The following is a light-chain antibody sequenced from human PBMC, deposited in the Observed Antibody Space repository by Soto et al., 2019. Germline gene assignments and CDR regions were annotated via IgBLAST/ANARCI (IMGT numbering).Light chain of an antibody. J-gene: IGLJ1*01. CDR1: SSDVGSYNL. CDR3: CSYAGSSTPHYV. Sequence: QSARTQPASVSGSPGQSITISCTGTSSDVGSYNLVSWYQQHPGKAPKLMIYEVSKRPSGVSNRFSGSKSGNTASLTISGLQAEDEADYYCCSYAGSSTPHYVFGTGTKVTVL. V-gene: IGLV2-23*02. CDR2: EVS.